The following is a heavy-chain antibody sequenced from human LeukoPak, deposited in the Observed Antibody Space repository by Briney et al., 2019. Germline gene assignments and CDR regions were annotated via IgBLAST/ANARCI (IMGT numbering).Heavy chain of an antibody. J-gene: IGHJ4*02. V-gene: IGHV4-61*02. CDR1: GGSISSGSYY. D-gene: IGHD2-2*01. CDR3: ARADCSSTSCYSTIDY. Sequence: SETLSLTCTVSGGSISSGSYYWSWIRQPAGKGLEWIGRIYTSESTNYNPSLKSRVTISVDTSKNQFSLKLSSVTAADTAVYYCARADCSSTSCYSTIDYWGQGTLVTVSS. CDR2: IYTSEST.